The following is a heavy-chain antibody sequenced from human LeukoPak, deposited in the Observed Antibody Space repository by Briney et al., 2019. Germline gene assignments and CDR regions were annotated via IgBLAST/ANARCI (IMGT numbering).Heavy chain of an antibody. V-gene: IGHV4-30-2*05. CDR3: ARGHTIFGVVSTVGNWFDP. CDR2: IYYSGST. Sequence: SQTLSLTCAVSGGSISSGGYSWSWIRQPPGKGLEWIGYIYYSGSTYYNPSLKSRVTISVDTSKNQFSLKLSSVTAADTAVYYCARGHTIFGVVSTVGNWFDPWGQGTLVTVSS. J-gene: IGHJ5*02. D-gene: IGHD3-3*01. CDR1: GGSISSGGYS.